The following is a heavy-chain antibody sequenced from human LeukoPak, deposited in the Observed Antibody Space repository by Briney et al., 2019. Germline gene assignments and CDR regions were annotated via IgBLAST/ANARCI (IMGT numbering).Heavy chain of an antibody. D-gene: IGHD2-2*01. CDR3: ARFGVVPAARAWLDY. V-gene: IGHV1-2*02. Sequence: ASVKVSCKASGYTFTRYYMHWVRQAPGQGLEWMGWINPNSGGTNYAQKFQGRVTMTRDTSISTAYMELSRLRSDDTAVYYCARFGVVPAARAWLDYWGQGTLVTVSS. J-gene: IGHJ4*02. CDR1: GYTFTRYY. CDR2: INPNSGGT.